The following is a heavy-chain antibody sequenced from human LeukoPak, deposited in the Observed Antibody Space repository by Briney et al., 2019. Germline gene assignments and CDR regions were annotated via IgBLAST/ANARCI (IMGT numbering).Heavy chain of an antibody. D-gene: IGHD3-22*01. V-gene: IGHV1-2*02. Sequence: ASVKVSCKASGYTFTGDYMHWVRQGPGQGLEWMGWMNPNSAGTNYAQKFQGRVTMTRDTSISTAYMELRRLRSDDTAVYYCARERSSGPDFDYWGQGTLVTVSS. J-gene: IGHJ4*02. CDR1: GYTFTGDY. CDR2: MNPNSAGT. CDR3: ARERSSGPDFDY.